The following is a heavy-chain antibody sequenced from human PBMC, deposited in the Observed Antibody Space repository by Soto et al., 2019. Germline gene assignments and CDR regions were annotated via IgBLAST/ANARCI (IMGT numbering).Heavy chain of an antibody. Sequence: GASVKVSCKAIGYSFTSHYMHWVRQAPGQGLEWMGTIYPGGVNIGYAQKFKGRVTMTKDTSTSTVYMELNSLTSEDTAVYYCARDQSWHDLVWCFYPWG. CDR2: IYPGGVNI. V-gene: IGHV1-46*03. D-gene: IGHD1-1*01. CDR3: ARDQSWHDLVWCFYP. CDR1: GYSFTSHY. J-gene: IGHJ5*02.